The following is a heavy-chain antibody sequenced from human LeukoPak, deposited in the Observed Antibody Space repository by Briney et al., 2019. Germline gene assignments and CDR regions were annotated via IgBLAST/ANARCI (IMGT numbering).Heavy chain of an antibody. CDR1: GYTFTGYY. V-gene: IGHV1-2*02. CDR2: INPYSGGT. J-gene: IGHJ4*02. D-gene: IGHD3-22*01. CDR3: ARDTDSSGYDYFDY. Sequence: ASVKVSCKTSGYTFTGYYMHWVRQAPGQGLEWMGWINPYSGGTNYAQKFQGRVTMTRDTSTSTVYMELSSLRSEDTAVYYCARDTDSSGYDYFDYWGQGTLVTVSS.